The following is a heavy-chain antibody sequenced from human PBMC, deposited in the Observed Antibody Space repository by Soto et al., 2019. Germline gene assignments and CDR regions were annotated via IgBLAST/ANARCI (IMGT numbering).Heavy chain of an antibody. CDR2: ISYSGST. CDR1: GDSLSSYY. CDR3: ARDQRAPHYNWIDP. Sequence: SETLSLTCTVSGDSLSSYYWSCIRQPPGKGLEWIGYISYSGSTDYNPSLKSRVTISVDTSKNQFSLKLSSVTAADTAVYYCARDQRAPHYNWIDPSV. V-gene: IGHV4-59*01. D-gene: IGHD1-1*01. J-gene: IGHJ5*02.